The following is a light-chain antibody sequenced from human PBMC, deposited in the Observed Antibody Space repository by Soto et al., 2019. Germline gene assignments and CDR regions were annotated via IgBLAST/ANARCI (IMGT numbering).Light chain of an antibody. CDR1: QSVSSSF. V-gene: IGKV3-20*01. Sequence: EIVLTQSPGTLSLSPGERATLLCRASQSVSSSFLAWYQQKPGQAPRLLIYGASSRATGIPDRFIGSGSGTDFTLTISRLEPEDFGVYHCQQYGSSPWTFGQGTKVDIK. CDR3: QQYGSSPWT. CDR2: GAS. J-gene: IGKJ1*01.